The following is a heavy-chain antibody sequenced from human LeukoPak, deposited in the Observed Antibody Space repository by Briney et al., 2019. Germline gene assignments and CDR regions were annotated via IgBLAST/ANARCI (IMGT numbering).Heavy chain of an antibody. CDR1: GYSISSGYY. D-gene: IGHD1-26*01. CDR2: VYHSGST. V-gene: IGHV4-38-2*02. CDR3: ARDRQELFDY. Sequence: SETLSLTCGVSGYSISSGYYWGWIRPPPGKGLEWIGSVYHSGSTYYNPSPKSRVTMSVDTSKNQFSLKLSSVTAADTAVYYCARDRQELFDYWGQGTLVTVSS. J-gene: IGHJ4*02.